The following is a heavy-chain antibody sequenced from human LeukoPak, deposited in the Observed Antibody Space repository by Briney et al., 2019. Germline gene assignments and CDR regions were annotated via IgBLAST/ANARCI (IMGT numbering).Heavy chain of an antibody. V-gene: IGHV3-21*01. CDR3: VRVSLGNDYGSGSYDY. Sequence: GGSLRLSCAASGFTFSTYNMNWVRQPPGKGLEWVSSINSRSTYIYYRDSVKGRFTISRDNAKNSLYLQMSSLRAEETAVYYCVRVSLGNDYGSGSYDYWGQGTLVTVSS. CDR1: GFTFSTYN. D-gene: IGHD3-10*01. CDR2: INSRSTYI. J-gene: IGHJ4*02.